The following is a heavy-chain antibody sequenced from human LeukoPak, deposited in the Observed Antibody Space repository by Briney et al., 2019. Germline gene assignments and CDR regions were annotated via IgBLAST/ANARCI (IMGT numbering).Heavy chain of an antibody. CDR3: VRVLIVGSRSIFEH. CDR1: GFTFSSHW. V-gene: IGHV3-7*01. Sequence: GSLRLSCAASGFTFSSHWMSWVRQVPGKGLAWVANINRDGSEEYYVDSVKGRVTISRDNAKNSLYLQMNSLRADDTAVYYCVRVLIVGSRSIFEHWGQGTLVTVSS. CDR2: INRDGSEE. J-gene: IGHJ4*02. D-gene: IGHD2-21*01.